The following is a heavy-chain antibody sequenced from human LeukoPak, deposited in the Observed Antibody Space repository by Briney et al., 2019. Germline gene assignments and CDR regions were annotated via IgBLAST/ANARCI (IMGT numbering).Heavy chain of an antibody. D-gene: IGHD2-2*01. J-gene: IGHJ5*02. Sequence: SETLSLTCTVSGGSISSSSYYWGWIRQPPGKGLEWIGSIYYSGSTYYNPSLKSRATISVDTSKNQFSLKLSSVTAADTAVYYCARETLYCSSTSCQGSNWFDPWGQGTLVTVSS. CDR1: GGSISSSSYY. CDR2: IYYSGST. CDR3: ARETLYCSSTSCQGSNWFDP. V-gene: IGHV4-39*02.